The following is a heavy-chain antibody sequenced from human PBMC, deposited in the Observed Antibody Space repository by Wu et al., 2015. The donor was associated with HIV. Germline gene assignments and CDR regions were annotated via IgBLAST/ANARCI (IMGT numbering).Heavy chain of an antibody. D-gene: IGHD2-15*01. Sequence: QVQLVQSGAEVKKPGASVKVSCKASGYTFTSYYMHWVRQAPGQGLEWMGGIIPIFGTANYAQKLQGRVTMTTDTSTSTAYMELRSLRSDDTAVYYCASSPPHRSGEVAYYWGQGTLVTVSS. CDR2: IIPIFGTA. CDR1: GYTFTSYY. V-gene: IGHV1-46*01. CDR3: ASSPPHRSGEVAYY. J-gene: IGHJ4*02.